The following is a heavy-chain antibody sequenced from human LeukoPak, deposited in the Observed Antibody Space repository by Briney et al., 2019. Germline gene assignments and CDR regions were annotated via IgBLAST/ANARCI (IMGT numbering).Heavy chain of an antibody. D-gene: IGHD2-21*02. J-gene: IGHJ4*02. CDR2: INPSGGST. V-gene: IGHV1-46*01. CDR3: ARAYCGGDCFWYYFDY. CDR1: GYTFTSYY. Sequence: ASVKVSCKASGYTFTSYYMHWVRQAPGQGLEWMGIINPSGGSTSYAQKFQGRVTMTRDTSTSTVYMELSSLRSEDTAVYYRARAYCGGDCFWYYFDYWGQGTLVTVSS.